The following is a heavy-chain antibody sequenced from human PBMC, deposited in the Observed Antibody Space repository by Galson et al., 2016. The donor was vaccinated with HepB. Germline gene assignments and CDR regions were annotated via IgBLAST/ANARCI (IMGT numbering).Heavy chain of an antibody. D-gene: IGHD4-23*01. CDR2: ISANSDST. V-gene: IGHV3-21*05. J-gene: IGHJ4*02. CDR1: GFYFSDYS. Sequence: SLRLSCAASGFYFSDYSMNWVRQAPGKGLEWLSYISANSDSTYYADSVKGRFTISRDNSKNTLYLQMHSLRTEDTALYYGASDHGGNPGSDYWGQGTRVTVSS. CDR3: ASDHGGNPGSDY.